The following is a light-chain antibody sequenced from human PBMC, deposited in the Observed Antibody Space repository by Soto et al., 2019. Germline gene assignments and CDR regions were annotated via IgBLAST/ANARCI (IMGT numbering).Light chain of an antibody. V-gene: IGLV2-14*01. CDR1: SSDVGGYNH. CDR2: EVS. J-gene: IGLJ1*01. CDR3: NSHTSSGFRV. Sequence: ALTQPASVSGSPGQSITISCTGTSSDVGGYNHVSWYQHHPGKAPKLIIYEVSDRPSGVSNRFSGSKSGYTASLTISGLQAEDEADYYCNSHTSSGFRVFGTGTKVTVL.